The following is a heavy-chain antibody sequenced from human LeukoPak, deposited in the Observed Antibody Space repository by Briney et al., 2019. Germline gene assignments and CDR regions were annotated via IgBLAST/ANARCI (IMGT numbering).Heavy chain of an antibody. CDR2: ISGSASGGIT. CDR3: ANHKSAFEF. V-gene: IGHV3-23*01. Sequence: LPGGSLRLSCEASGFTFSTYGLSWVRQSPGKGLEWVSAISGSASGGITNYADSVKGRFTISRENYKNTLYLQMNSLRVEDTAVYFCANHKSAFEFWGQGTLVTVSS. J-gene: IGHJ4*02. D-gene: IGHD3-3*02. CDR1: GFTFSTYG.